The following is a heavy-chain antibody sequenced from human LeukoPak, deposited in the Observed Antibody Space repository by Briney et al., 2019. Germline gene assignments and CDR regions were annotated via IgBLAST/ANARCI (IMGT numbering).Heavy chain of an antibody. CDR1: GFTFSSYT. Sequence: GGSLRLSCAASGFTFSSYTMNWVRQAPGKGLEWVSSITTRSTYTYYADSVKGRFTISRDNAKNLLYLQMNSLRVEDTAVYYCARDPIEAAASGGDYWGLGTLVTVSS. CDR3: ARDPIEAAASGGDY. CDR2: ITTRSTYT. V-gene: IGHV3-21*01. J-gene: IGHJ4*02. D-gene: IGHD6-13*01.